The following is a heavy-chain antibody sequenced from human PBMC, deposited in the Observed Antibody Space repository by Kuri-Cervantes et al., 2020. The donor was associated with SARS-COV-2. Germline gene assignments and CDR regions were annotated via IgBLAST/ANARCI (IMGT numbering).Heavy chain of an antibody. CDR2: IYSGGST. Sequence: LSLTCAASGFTVSRNYMSWVRQAPGKGLEWVSVIYSGGSTYYADSVKGRFTISRDNSKNTLYLQMNSLRAEDTAVYYCARVSYDSNWGQGTLVTVSS. J-gene: IGHJ4*02. CDR3: ARVSYDSN. CDR1: GFTVSRNY. D-gene: IGHD3-22*01. V-gene: IGHV3-53*01.